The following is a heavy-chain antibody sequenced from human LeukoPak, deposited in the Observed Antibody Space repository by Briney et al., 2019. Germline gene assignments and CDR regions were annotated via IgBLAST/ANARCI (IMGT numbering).Heavy chain of an antibody. J-gene: IGHJ6*02. Sequence: GASVKVSCKASGYTFTSYGISWVRPAPGQGLEWMGRISAYNGNTNYTQKLQGRVTMTTDTSTSTAYMELRSLRSDDTAVYYCARDLGTPYYYYGMDVWGQGTTVTVSS. CDR2: ISAYNGNT. CDR1: GYTFTSYG. CDR3: ARDLGTPYYYYGMDV. D-gene: IGHD7-27*01. V-gene: IGHV1-18*01.